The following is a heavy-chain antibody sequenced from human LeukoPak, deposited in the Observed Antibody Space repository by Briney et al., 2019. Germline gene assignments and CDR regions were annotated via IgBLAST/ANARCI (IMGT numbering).Heavy chain of an antibody. D-gene: IGHD5-18*01. Sequence: GGSLRLSCAASGFTFRSYAMHWVRQAPGEGLEWVAFIRYDGSNKSYADSVKGRFTISRDNSRNTLYLQMNSLRAADTAVYYCAKEDTEAFDIWGQGTMVTVSS. J-gene: IGHJ3*02. CDR2: IRYDGSNK. V-gene: IGHV3-30*02. CDR1: GFTFRSYA. CDR3: AKEDTEAFDI.